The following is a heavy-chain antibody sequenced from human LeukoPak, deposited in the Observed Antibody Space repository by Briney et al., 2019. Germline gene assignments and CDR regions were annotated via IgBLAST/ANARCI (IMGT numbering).Heavy chain of an antibody. D-gene: IGHD3-10*01. CDR1: GFTLSSYE. Sequence: GGSLRLSCAASGFTLSSYEMNWVRQAPGKGLEWVSYINSGGTTIDYADSVKGRFTISRDNAKNSLYLQMNSLRAEDTAVYYCAKGIFRGAPPRADYWGQGTRVTVSS. CDR3: AKGIFRGAPPRADY. J-gene: IGHJ4*02. CDR2: INSGGTTI. V-gene: IGHV3-48*03.